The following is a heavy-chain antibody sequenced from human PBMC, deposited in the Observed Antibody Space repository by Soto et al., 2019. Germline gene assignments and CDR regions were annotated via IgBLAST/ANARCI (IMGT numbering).Heavy chain of an antibody. CDR1: GGSISSSSYY. CDR2: IYYSGST. J-gene: IGHJ4*02. D-gene: IGHD3-10*01. V-gene: IGHV4-39*01. Sequence: GSLRLSCTVSGGSISSSSYYWGWIRQPPGKGLEWIGSIYYSGSTYYNPSLKSRVTISVDTSKNQFSLKLSSVTAADTAVYYCARREWGGSGSYLYFDYWGQGTLVTVSS. CDR3: ARREWGGSGSYLYFDY.